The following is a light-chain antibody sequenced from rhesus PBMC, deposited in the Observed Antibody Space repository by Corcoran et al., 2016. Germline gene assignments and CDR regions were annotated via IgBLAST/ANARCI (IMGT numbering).Light chain of an antibody. CDR1: QGISNW. Sequence: DIQMTQSPSSLSASVGDRVTITCRASQGISNWLAWYQHKPGKAHKLLIYRESNLEIGVPSRFSGSGSGTDFTLTISSLQPEDIATYSCLQHNSYPCSFGQGTKVEIK. V-gene: IGKV1-69*01. CDR2: RES. CDR3: LQHNSYPCS. J-gene: IGKJ2*01.